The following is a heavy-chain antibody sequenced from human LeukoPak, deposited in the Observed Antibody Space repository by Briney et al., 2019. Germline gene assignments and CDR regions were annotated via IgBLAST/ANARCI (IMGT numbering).Heavy chain of an antibody. V-gene: IGHV4-59*01. CDR2: IYYSGST. Sequence: PSETLSLTCTVSGGSISSYYWSWIRQPPGKGLEWIGYIYYSGSTNYNPSLKSRVTISVDTSKNQFSLKLSSVTAADTAGYYCARSIRILEGRDLWPQGTTVTVSS. J-gene: IGHJ6*02. CDR1: GGSISSYY. CDR3: ARSIRILEGRDL. D-gene: IGHD3-9*01.